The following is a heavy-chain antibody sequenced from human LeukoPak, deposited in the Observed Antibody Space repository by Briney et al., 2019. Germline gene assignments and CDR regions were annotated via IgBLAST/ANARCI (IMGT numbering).Heavy chain of an antibody. D-gene: IGHD1-1*01. V-gene: IGHV1-24*01. CDR3: ATRSSEAPNDYYFDY. CDR2: FDLEDGET. Sequence: GASVKVSCKVSGYTLTELSMHWVRQAPGKGLEWMGGFDLEDGETIYAQKLQGRVTMTEDTSTDTAYMELSSLRSEDTAVYYCATRSSEAPNDYYFDYWGQGTLVTVSS. CDR1: GYTLTELS. J-gene: IGHJ4*02.